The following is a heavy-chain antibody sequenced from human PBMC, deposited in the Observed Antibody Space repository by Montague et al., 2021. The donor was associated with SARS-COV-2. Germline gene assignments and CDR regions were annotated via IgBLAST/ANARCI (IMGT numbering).Heavy chain of an antibody. V-gene: IGHV2-70*11. CDR2: IDWYDDK. Sequence: PALVKPTQTLTLTCTFSGFSLSTQPPGKALEWLARIDWYDDKYYSTSLKTRLTISKDTSKNQVVLTMTNMDPVDTATYYCARMTMSTAMDVWGQGTTVTVSS. D-gene: IGHD5/OR15-5a*01. CDR1: GFSLST. J-gene: IGHJ6*02. CDR3: ARMTMSTAMDV.